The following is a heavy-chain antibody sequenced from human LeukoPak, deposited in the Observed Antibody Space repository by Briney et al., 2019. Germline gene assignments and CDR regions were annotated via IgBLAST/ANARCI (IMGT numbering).Heavy chain of an antibody. Sequence: GGSLRLSCAASGFTFSSYAMTWVRQAPGKGLEWVSAISGSGGTTYYADSVKGRFTISRDNSRNTLYLQMNGLRADDTAVYYCARGLQECTYGFDYWGQGTLVTVSS. CDR1: GFTFSSYA. V-gene: IGHV3-23*01. CDR3: ARGLQECTYGFDY. J-gene: IGHJ4*02. D-gene: IGHD3-10*01. CDR2: ISGSGGTT.